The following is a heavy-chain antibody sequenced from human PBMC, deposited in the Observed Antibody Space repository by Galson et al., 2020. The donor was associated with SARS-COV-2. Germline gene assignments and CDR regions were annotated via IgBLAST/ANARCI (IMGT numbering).Heavy chain of an antibody. Sequence: SETLSLTCAVDGGSFSGFFWNWIRQSPGKGLQWVGELHYTGRTNYSPSLKSRLSISFDTSNNQFSLRLSSVTAADTAVYYCARGVRPGIAVTGIFDKWGQGTLVTVSS. J-gene: IGHJ4*02. CDR1: GGSFSGFF. V-gene: IGHV4-34*01. CDR2: LHYTGRT. D-gene: IGHD6-19*01. CDR3: ARGVRPGIAVTGIFDK.